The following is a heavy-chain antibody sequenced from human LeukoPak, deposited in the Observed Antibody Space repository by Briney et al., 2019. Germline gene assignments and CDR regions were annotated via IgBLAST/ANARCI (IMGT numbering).Heavy chain of an antibody. J-gene: IGHJ4*02. V-gene: IGHV4-39*01. CDR1: GGSISSSSYY. Sequence: SGTLSLTCTVSGGSISSSSYYWGWIRQPPGKGLERIGSIYYSGSTYYNPSLKSRVTISVDTSKNQFSLKLSSVTAADTAVYYCARQQKYYYGSGSYPQQPFDYWGQGTLVTVSS. CDR3: ARQQKYYYGSGSYPQQPFDY. D-gene: IGHD3-10*01. CDR2: IYYSGST.